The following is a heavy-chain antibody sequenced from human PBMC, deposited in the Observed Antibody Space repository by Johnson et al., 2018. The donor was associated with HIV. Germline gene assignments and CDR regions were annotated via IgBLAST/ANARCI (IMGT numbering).Heavy chain of an antibody. V-gene: IGHV3-9*01. Sequence: VQLVESGGGLVQPGRSLRLSCAASGFTFDDYAMHWVRQAPGKGLEWVSGISWNSGSIAYADSVKGRFTISRDNAKNSLYVQMNSLRAEDTAVYYCAKGTYYYDSSGYNDAFDMWGQGTMVTVSS. CDR3: AKGTYYYDSSGYNDAFDM. D-gene: IGHD3-22*01. CDR2: ISWNSGSI. J-gene: IGHJ3*02. CDR1: GFTFDDYA.